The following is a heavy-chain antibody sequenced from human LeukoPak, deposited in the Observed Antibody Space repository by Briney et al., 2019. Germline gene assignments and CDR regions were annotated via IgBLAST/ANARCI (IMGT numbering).Heavy chain of an antibody. CDR2: ISYDGSNK. CDR3: ATHYYDSSGYLSPDY. J-gene: IGHJ4*02. V-gene: IGHV3-30*04. D-gene: IGHD3-22*01. CDR1: GFTFSSYA. Sequence: GRSLRLSCAASGFTFSSYAMHWVRQAPGKGLEWVAVISYDGSNKYYIDSVKGRFTISRDNSQNTLYLQMNSLRAEDTAVYYCATHYYDSSGYLSPDYWGQGTLVTVSS.